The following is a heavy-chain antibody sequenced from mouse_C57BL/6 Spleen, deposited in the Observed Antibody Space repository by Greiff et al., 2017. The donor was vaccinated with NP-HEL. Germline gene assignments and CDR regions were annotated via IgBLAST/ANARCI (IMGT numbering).Heavy chain of an antibody. J-gene: IGHJ1*03. Sequence: EVQRVESGPGLVKPSQSLSLTCSVTGYSITSGYYWNWIRQFPGNKLEWMGYISYDGSNNYNPSLKDRISLTRETSKNQFFLKLNSVTTEDTATYYWARYYYGSRYWYFDVWGTGTTVTVSS. CDR2: ISYDGSN. CDR3: ARYYYGSRYWYFDV. CDR1: GYSITSGYY. D-gene: IGHD1-1*01. V-gene: IGHV3-6*01.